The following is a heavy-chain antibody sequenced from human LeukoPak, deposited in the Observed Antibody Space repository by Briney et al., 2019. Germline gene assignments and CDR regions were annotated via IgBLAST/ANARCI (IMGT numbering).Heavy chain of an antibody. CDR2: FYFSGST. CDR1: SGSISSNSYY. J-gene: IGHJ4*02. V-gene: IGHV4-39*01. CDR3: ARQSDYGFDY. Sequence: PSETLSLTCTVSSGSISSNSYYWGWIRQPPGKGLEWIAGFYFSGSTYYNPSLKSRVTIYVHTSKNQVSLNLNSVTAADTAVYYCARQSDYGFDYWGQGTLVTVSS. D-gene: IGHD4-17*01.